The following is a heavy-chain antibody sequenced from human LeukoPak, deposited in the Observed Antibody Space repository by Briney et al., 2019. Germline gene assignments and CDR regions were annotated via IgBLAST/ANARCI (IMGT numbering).Heavy chain of an antibody. CDR1: GFTFSSYA. J-gene: IGHJ4*02. V-gene: IGHV3-23*01. Sequence: PGGSLRLSCAASGFTFSSYAMSWVRQAPGKGLEWVSAISCSCCRTYYADSVKGRFTISRDNSKNTLYLQMNNLRAEDTAVYYCAKESVWSGYSFDYWGQGNLVTVSS. D-gene: IGHD3-3*01. CDR3: AKESVWSGYSFDY. CDR2: ISCSCCRT.